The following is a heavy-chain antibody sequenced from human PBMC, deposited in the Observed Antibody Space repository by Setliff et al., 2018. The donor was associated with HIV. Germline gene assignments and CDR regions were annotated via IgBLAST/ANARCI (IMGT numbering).Heavy chain of an antibody. J-gene: IGHJ5*02. CDR3: ARGRISVEAAPLGWFDP. V-gene: IGHV3-15*01. CDR1: GFTFTNAW. Sequence: GGSLRLSCAASGFTFTNAWMSWVRQAPGKGLEWVGRIKSKTDGGTTDYAAPVKGRFTISRDDSKNTLYLQMNSLKTEDTAVYYCARGRISVEAAPLGWFDPWGQGTLVTVSS. CDR2: IKSKTDGGTT. D-gene: IGHD6-6*01.